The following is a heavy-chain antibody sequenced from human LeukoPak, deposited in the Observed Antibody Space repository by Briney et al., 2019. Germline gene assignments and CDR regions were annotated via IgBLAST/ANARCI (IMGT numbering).Heavy chain of an antibody. D-gene: IGHD6-19*01. J-gene: IGHJ4*02. V-gene: IGHV3-48*02. Sequence: GGSLRLSCAASGFTFSSYTMNWVRQAPGKGLEWVSYISSRSSAMSYADSVKGRFTISRDNAKNSLYLQMNSLRDEDTAVYYCARENSGWYGYWGQGTLVTVSS. CDR3: ARENSGWYGY. CDR2: ISSRSSAM. CDR1: GFTFSSYT.